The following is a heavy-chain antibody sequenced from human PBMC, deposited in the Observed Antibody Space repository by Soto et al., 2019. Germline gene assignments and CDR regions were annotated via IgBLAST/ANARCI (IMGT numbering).Heavy chain of an antibody. CDR1: GFTFSTYS. D-gene: IGHD2-2*02. J-gene: IGHJ6*02. CDR3: AREYTAWALAYGLDV. Sequence: GSLRLSCVGSGFTFSTYSINWVRQAQGKGLEWVSSISSRSDIYYPHCVQGLFLMSRDIAKNSVSLQINSLRAEDTAVYYCAREYTAWALAYGLDVWAQGATFPVSS. CDR2: ISSRSDI. V-gene: IGHV3-21*03.